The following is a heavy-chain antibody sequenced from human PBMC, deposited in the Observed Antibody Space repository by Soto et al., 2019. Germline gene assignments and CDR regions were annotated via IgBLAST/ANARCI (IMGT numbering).Heavy chain of an antibody. V-gene: IGHV1-2*02. CDR3: ASGSYPAFSLWF. Sequence: ASVKVSCKASGYTFTGYYIHWVRQAPGQGPEWMAWINPSNGGTKYAQKFQGRVTMTRETSINTAYMELSGLRYDDTAVYYCASGSYPAFSLWFWGQGTLVTAPQ. D-gene: IGHD3-10*01. CDR2: INPSNGGT. J-gene: IGHJ4*02. CDR1: GYTFTGYY.